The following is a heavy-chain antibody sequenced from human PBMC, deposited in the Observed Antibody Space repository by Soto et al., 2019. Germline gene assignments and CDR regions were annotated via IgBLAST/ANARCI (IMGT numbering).Heavy chain of an antibody. V-gene: IGHV3-30*18. CDR1: GFTFSSYA. Sequence: GGSLRLSCAASGFTFSSYAMHWVRQAPGKGLEWVAVISYDGSNKYYADSVKGRFYISRDNSKNTLYLQMNSLRAEDTAVYSGAKNGLPAMVRIDYWRQGTLVTVTS. CDR3: AKNGLPAMVRIDY. D-gene: IGHD5-18*01. CDR2: ISYDGSNK. J-gene: IGHJ4*02.